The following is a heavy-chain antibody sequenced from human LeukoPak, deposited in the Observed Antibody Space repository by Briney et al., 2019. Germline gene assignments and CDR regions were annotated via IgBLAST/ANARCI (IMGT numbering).Heavy chain of an antibody. J-gene: IGHJ6*04. CDR3: AIRSDSGEQWPNYYDGMDV. CDR1: GGTFSSYA. CDR2: IIPIFGTA. Sequence: SVKVSCKASGGTFSSYAISWVRQAPGQGLEWMGGIIPIFGTANYAQKFQGRVTITADKSTSTAYMELSSLRSEDTAVYYCAIRSDSGEQWPNYYDGMDVWGKGTTVTVSS. V-gene: IGHV1-69*06. D-gene: IGHD6-19*01.